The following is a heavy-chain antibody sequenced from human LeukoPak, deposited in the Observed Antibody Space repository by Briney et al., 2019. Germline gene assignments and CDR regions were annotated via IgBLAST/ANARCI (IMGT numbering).Heavy chain of an antibody. CDR1: GFTFSSYS. CDR2: ISSSSSYI. CDR3: ARDMDTTRRQFDY. D-gene: IGHD5-18*01. Sequence: GGSLRLSCAASGFTFSSYSMNWVRQGPGKGLEWVSSISSSSSYIYYADSVKGRFTISRDNAKNSLYLQMNSLRAEDTAVYYCARDMDTTRRQFDYWGQGTLVTVSS. J-gene: IGHJ4*02. V-gene: IGHV3-21*01.